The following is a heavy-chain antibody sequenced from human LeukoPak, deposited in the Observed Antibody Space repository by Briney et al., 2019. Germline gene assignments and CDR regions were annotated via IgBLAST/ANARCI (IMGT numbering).Heavy chain of an antibody. Sequence: PSETLSLTCAASGYSLSSGYYWGWIRQPPGKGLEWIGSIYHSGSTYYNPSLKSRVDISVDTSNNQFCVKLGSVSAADTAVYYCARLHSNEMSGAFEIWGQGTMVTVSS. D-gene: IGHD2-8*01. CDR3: ARLHSNEMSGAFEI. V-gene: IGHV4-38-2*01. CDR2: IYHSGST. J-gene: IGHJ3*02. CDR1: GYSLSSGYY.